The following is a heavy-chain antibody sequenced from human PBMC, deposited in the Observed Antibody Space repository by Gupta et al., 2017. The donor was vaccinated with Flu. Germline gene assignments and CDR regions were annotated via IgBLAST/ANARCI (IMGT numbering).Heavy chain of an antibody. V-gene: IGHV3-48*03. Sequence: EVQLVESGGGLVQPGGSLRLSCVASGFTFSNYEISWVRLAPGKRLEWVSYISRTAVTYYTDSVKGRFTISRDNAKNSVYLQMNSLRAEDTAFYYCVRGHGDSWGQGTLVTVSS. J-gene: IGHJ4*02. CDR1: GFTFSNYE. CDR2: ISRTAVT. CDR3: VRGHGDS.